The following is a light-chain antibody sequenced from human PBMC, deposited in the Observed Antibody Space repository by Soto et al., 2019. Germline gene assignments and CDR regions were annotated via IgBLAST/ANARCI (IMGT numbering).Light chain of an antibody. Sequence: QSALTQPASVSGSSGQSITISCTGTSSDVGGYNYVSWYQHHPGKAPKLMIYDVRSRPSGVSNRFSASKSGNTASLTISGLQAEDEADYYCSSYTSRNTEVFGTGTKLTVL. J-gene: IGLJ1*01. CDR2: DVR. CDR1: SSDVGGYNY. CDR3: SSYTSRNTEV. V-gene: IGLV2-14*03.